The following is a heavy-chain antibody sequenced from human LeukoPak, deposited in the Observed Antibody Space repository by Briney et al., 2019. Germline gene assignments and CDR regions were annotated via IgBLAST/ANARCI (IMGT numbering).Heavy chain of an antibody. CDR1: GYTFTSYG. V-gene: IGHV1-18*01. J-gene: IGHJ3*02. D-gene: IGHD3-22*01. CDR3: ARDTRITMIVVAKDAFDI. Sequence: ASVKVSCKASGYTFTSYGISWVRQAPGQRLEWMGWIRAYNGNTNYAQKLQGRGTMTTVTSTSTAYMELRSLRSDDTAVYYCARDTRITMIVVAKDAFDIWGQGTMVTVSS. CDR2: IRAYNGNT.